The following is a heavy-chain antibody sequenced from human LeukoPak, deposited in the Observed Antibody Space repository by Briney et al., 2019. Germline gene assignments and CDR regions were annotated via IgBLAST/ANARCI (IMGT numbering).Heavy chain of an antibody. CDR1: GGSFSGYY. J-gene: IGHJ6*02. V-gene: IGHV4-34*01. CDR2: INHSGST. CDR3: ARSRGVLLWFGASVYYYGMDV. D-gene: IGHD3-10*01. Sequence: ETLSLTCAVYGGSFSGYYWSWIRQPPGKGLEWIGEINHSGSTNYNPSLKSRVTISVDTSKNQFSLKLSSVTAADTAVYYCARSRGVLLWFGASVYYYGMDVWGQGTTVTVSS.